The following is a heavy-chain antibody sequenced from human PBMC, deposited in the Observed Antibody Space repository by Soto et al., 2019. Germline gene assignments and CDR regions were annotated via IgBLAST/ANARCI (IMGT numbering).Heavy chain of an antibody. CDR2: IRSKAYGGTT. J-gene: IGHJ4*02. CDR3: TTAAPYYDSSGYYYVSY. V-gene: IGHV3-49*03. CDR1: RFTFADYS. D-gene: IGHD3-22*01. Sequence: SPRPFCTAARFTFADYSLRMFRQATGMGFQCLRFIRSKAYGGTTEYAASVKGRFTTSRDDSKSIAYLQMNSLKTEDTAVYYCTTAAPYYDSSGYYYVSYWGQGTLVTVS.